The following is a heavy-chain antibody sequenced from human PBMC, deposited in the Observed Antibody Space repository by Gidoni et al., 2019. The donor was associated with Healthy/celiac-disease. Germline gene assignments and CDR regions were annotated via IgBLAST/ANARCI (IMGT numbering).Heavy chain of an antibody. Sequence: EVQLVESGGGLVQPGGSLRLSCAASGFTFSSYEMNWVRQAPGKGLEWVSYISSSGSTIYYADSVKGRFTISRDNAKNSLYLQMNSLRAEDTAVYYCARAPPLWGNSEGWYFDLWGRGTLVTVSS. V-gene: IGHV3-48*03. CDR2: ISSSGSTI. CDR1: GFTFSSYE. J-gene: IGHJ2*01. D-gene: IGHD3-16*01. CDR3: ARAPPLWGNSEGWYFDL.